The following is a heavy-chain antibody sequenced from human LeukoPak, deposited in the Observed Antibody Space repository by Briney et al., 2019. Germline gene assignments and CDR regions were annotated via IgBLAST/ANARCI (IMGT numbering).Heavy chain of an antibody. Sequence: SETLSLTCAVYGGSFSGYYWSWIRQPPGKGLEWIGEINHSGRTNYNPSLKSRVTISIDTSKNQFSLKLNSVTAADTAVYYCARRPIGGMDVWGQGTTVTVSS. D-gene: IGHD3-10*01. CDR1: GGSFSGYY. V-gene: IGHV4-34*01. J-gene: IGHJ6*02. CDR2: INHSGRT. CDR3: ARRPIGGMDV.